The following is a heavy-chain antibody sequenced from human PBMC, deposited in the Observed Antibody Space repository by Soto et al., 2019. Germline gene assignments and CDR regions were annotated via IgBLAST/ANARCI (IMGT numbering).Heavy chain of an antibody. CDR3: ARESGYCTNGVCYTTYYYYYGMDV. D-gene: IGHD2-8*01. J-gene: IGHJ6*02. Sequence: QVQLVQSGAEVKKPGSSVKVSCKASGGTFSSYAISWVRQAPGQGLEWMGGIIPIFGTANYAQKFQGRVTMTADKSTSTAYMELSCLRSEGTAVYYCARESGYCTNGVCYTTYYYYYGMDVWGQGTTVTVSS. CDR1: GGTFSSYA. CDR2: IIPIFGTA. V-gene: IGHV1-69*06.